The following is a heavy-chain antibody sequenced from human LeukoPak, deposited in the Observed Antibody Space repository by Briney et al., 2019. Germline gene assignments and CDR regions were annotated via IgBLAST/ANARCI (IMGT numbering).Heavy chain of an antibody. D-gene: IGHD3-10*01. Sequence: SETLSLTCAVYGGSFSGYYWSWIRQAPGKGLEWIGEINHSGSTNYNPSLKSRVTISVDVSKNQFSLKLKFVTAADTAVYYCARAGWFGQLYGPLDYWGQGTLVTVSS. CDR3: ARAGWFGQLYGPLDY. CDR2: INHSGST. CDR1: GGSFSGYY. V-gene: IGHV4-34*01. J-gene: IGHJ4*02.